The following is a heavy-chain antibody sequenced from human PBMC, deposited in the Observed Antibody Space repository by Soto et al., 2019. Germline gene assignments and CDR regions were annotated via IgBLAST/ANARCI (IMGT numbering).Heavy chain of an antibody. J-gene: IGHJ3*02. V-gene: IGHV1-18*01. Sequence: ASVKVSCKASGYTFTRYGISWVRQAPGQGLEWMGWISAYNGNTNYAQKLQGRVTMTTDTSTSTAYMELRSLRSDDTTVYYCARSIVVVVAATSAFDIWGQGTMVTVSS. CDR3: ARSIVVVVAATSAFDI. CDR1: GYTFTRYG. D-gene: IGHD2-15*01. CDR2: ISAYNGNT.